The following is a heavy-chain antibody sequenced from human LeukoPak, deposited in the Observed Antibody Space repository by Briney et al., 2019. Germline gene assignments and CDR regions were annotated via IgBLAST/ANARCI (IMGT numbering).Heavy chain of an antibody. D-gene: IGHD3-10*01. CDR2: ISGSGGST. CDR3: AKAARRITMVRGVMSDAGDAFDI. J-gene: IGHJ3*02. CDR1: GFTFSSYA. V-gene: IGHV3-23*01. Sequence: HPGGSLRLSCAASGFTFSSYAMSWVRQAPGKGLEWVSAISGSGGSTYYADSVKGRFTISRDNSKNTLYLQMNSLRAEDTAVYYCAKAARRITMVRGVMSDAGDAFDIWGQGTMVTVSS.